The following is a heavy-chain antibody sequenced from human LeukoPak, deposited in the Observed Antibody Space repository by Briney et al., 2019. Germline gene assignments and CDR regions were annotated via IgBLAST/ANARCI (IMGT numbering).Heavy chain of an antibody. J-gene: IGHJ4*02. Sequence: PGGSPRLSCAASGFTFSSYSMNWVRQAPGKGLEWVANIKYDGNEEYYVDSVKGRFTISRDNAKNSLYLQLNSLRVEDTAVYYCKSGGAAPGSFDYWGQGTLVTVSP. CDR2: IKYDGNEE. CDR1: GFTFSSYS. D-gene: IGHD1-1*01. V-gene: IGHV3-7*01. CDR3: KSGGAAPGSFDY.